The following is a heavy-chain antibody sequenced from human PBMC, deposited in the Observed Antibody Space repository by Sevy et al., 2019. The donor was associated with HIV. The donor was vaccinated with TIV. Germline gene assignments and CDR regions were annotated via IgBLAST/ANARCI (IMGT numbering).Heavy chain of an antibody. CDR3: AGDKPQVVVVLPGAMWGGVDY. CDR1: GYTFRSYG. D-gene: IGHD2-2*01. Sequence: ASVKVSCRASGYTFRSYGISWVRQAPGQGLEWMGWISPYTGDTDFAQKVQGRISMTSDTSTSTAFMELRSLRSDDRALYYGAGDKPQVVVVLPGAMWGGVDYWGQGTLVTVSS. CDR2: ISPYTGDT. J-gene: IGHJ4*02. V-gene: IGHV1-18*01.